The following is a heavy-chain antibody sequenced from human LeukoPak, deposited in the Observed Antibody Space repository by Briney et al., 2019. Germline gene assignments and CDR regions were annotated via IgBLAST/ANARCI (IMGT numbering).Heavy chain of an antibody. CDR3: ARDRRYGGNSLYYFDY. CDR1: GFNFSSYW. V-gene: IGHV3-7*01. D-gene: IGHD4-23*01. Sequence: GGALRLSCAASGFNFSSYWMTWFRQAPGKGLEWVANIKQDGSETYYVDSVKGRFTISRDNVKNSLYLQMNSLRAEDTAVYYCARDRRYGGNSLYYFDYWGQGTLVTVSS. CDR2: IKQDGSET. J-gene: IGHJ4*02.